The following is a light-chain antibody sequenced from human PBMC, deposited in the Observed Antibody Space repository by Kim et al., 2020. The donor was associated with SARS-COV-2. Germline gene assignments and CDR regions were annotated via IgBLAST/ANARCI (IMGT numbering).Light chain of an antibody. CDR2: RTN. CDR1: TGAVTSGYY. V-gene: IGLV7-43*01. J-gene: IGLJ3*02. Sequence: TAPLTGASSTGAVTSGYYPTWFQQKPGQAPRALIYRTNNKHSWTPARFSGSLLGGKAALTLSGVQPEDEAEYYCLLYYGGAQPWVFGGGTQLTVL. CDR3: LLYYGGAQPWV.